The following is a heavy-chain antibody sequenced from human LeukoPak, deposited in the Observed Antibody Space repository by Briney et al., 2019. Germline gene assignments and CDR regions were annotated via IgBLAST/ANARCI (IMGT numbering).Heavy chain of an antibody. J-gene: IGHJ4*02. CDR1: GGPISSYY. D-gene: IGHD6-13*01. Sequence: SETLSLTCTVSGGPISSYYWSWIRQPAGKGLEWIGRIYTSGSTNYNPSLKSRVTMSVDTSKNQFSLKLSSVTAADTAVYYCARDSSSWYRTPNYFDYWGQGTLVTVSS. CDR2: IYTSGST. V-gene: IGHV4-4*07. CDR3: ARDSSSWYRTPNYFDY.